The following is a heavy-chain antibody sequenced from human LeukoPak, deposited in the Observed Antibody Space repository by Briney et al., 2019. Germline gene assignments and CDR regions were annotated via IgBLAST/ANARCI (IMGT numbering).Heavy chain of an antibody. Sequence: QSGGSLRLSCAASGFTFSSYWMSWVRQAPGKGLEWVANIKQDGSEKYYVDSVKGRFTISRDNAKNSLYLQMNSLRAEDTAVYYCASYDFWSGYYIDYWGQGTLVTVSS. CDR2: IKQDGSEK. D-gene: IGHD3-3*01. CDR3: ASYDFWSGYYIDY. CDR1: GFTFSSYW. J-gene: IGHJ4*02. V-gene: IGHV3-7*02.